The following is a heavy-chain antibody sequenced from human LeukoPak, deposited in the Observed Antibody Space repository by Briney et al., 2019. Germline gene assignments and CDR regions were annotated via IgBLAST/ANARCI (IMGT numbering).Heavy chain of an antibody. CDR2: IASDGSST. Sequence: GRSLRLSCAASGFTFSSYWMNWVRQAPGKGLVWVSRIASDGSSTTYADSVKGRFSISRDNAKNTLYLQMNSLRVEDTAVYYCARGRPHGNDYWGQGTLVTVSS. V-gene: IGHV3-74*01. D-gene: IGHD4-23*01. J-gene: IGHJ4*02. CDR3: ARGRPHGNDY. CDR1: GFTFSSYW.